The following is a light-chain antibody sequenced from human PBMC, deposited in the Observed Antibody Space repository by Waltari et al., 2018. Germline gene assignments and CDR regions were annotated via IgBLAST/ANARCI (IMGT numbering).Light chain of an antibody. V-gene: IGKV4-1*01. Sequence: DIVMTQSPDSLAVSLGERATINCKSSQSVLYTSNRKRYLAWYQQKPGQPPKLRINWASTRESGVPDRFSGSGSETDFTLTISSLQAEDVAVYYCQQYYITPFTFGPGTKVEIK. CDR3: QQYYITPFT. J-gene: IGKJ3*01. CDR2: WAS. CDR1: QSVLYTSNRKRY.